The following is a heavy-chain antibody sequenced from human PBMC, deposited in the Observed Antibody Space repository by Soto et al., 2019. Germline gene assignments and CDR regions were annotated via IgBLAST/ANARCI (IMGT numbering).Heavy chain of an antibody. CDR2: INPRSGDT. CDR3: GRDGVGATPLWWFDP. J-gene: IGHJ5*02. Sequence: QVQLVQSGAEVKKPGASVKVSCTASGYTFIGYYIHWVRQAPGQGLEWMGRINPRSGDTTYAQKFQGRLTMTRDTSISTAYMELSSLRSDDTAVYYCGRDGVGATPLWWFDPWGQGSLVTVSS. D-gene: IGHD1-26*01. CDR1: GYTFIGYY. V-gene: IGHV1-2*06.